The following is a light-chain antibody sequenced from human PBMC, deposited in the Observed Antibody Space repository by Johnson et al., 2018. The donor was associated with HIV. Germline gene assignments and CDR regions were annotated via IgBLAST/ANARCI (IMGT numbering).Light chain of an antibody. CDR1: SSNIGNNY. J-gene: IGLJ1*01. CDR2: EHN. V-gene: IGLV1-51*02. CDR3: GTWASSLSAGV. Sequence: QSILTQPPSVSAAPGQKVTISCSGSSSNIGNNYVSWYQQLPGTAPTLLIYEHNKRPSGIPDRFSGSTSGTSATLGITGLQTGDEADYYCGTWASSLSAGVFGTGTKVTVL.